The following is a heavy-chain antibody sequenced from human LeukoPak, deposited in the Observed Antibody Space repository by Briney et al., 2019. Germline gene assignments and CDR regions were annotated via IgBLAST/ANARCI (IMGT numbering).Heavy chain of an antibody. CDR3: AKGGGYEAQYYYYYLDV. CDR1: GFTVSSNY. Sequence: GGSLRLSCAASGFTVSSNYMSWVRQAPGKGLEWVSAISGSGGSTYYADSVKGRFTISRDNSKNTLYLQMKSLRAEDTAVYYCAKGGGYEAQYYYYYLDVWGKGTTVTISS. V-gene: IGHV3-23*01. CDR2: ISGSGGST. J-gene: IGHJ6*03. D-gene: IGHD5-12*01.